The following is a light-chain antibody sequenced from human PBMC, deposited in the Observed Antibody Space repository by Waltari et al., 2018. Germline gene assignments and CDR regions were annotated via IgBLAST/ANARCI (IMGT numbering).Light chain of an antibody. CDR2: EAS. Sequence: EIVLTQSPATLSLSPGERATLSCRASPSITTLLAWYQHKRGQAPRLLIIEASKRAPGVPARFSGSGSGTDFTLTISSLEPEDFAIYYCHQRNIWPPTFGPGTKVEMK. V-gene: IGKV3-11*01. CDR3: HQRNIWPPT. CDR1: PSITTL. J-gene: IGKJ1*01.